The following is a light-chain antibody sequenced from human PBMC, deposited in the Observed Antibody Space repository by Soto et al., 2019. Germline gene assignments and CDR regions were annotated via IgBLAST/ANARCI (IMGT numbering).Light chain of an antibody. CDR1: QSVSSY. J-gene: IGKJ4*01. V-gene: IGKV3-11*01. CDR3: QQRSNWRPGVT. CDR2: DAS. Sequence: ELVLTQSPATLSLSPGERATLSCRASQSVSSYLAWYQQKPGQAPRLLIYDASNRATGIPARFSGSGSGTDFTLTISSLGPEDFAVYSGQQRSNWRPGVTFGVGTKVEIK.